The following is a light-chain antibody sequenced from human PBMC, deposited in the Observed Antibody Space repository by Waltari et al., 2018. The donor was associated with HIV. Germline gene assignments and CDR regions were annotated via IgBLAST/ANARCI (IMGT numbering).Light chain of an antibody. V-gene: IGLV3-21*02. CDR1: GIGTQT. CDR3: QLWDTRDLYV. CDR2: DDF. J-gene: IGLJ1*01. Sequence: YVLTQPPSVSVAPGQTARIPCGGAGIGTQTVHWYQQKPGQAPLLVVYDDFARPSGIPDRFSGFNSENTATLTINRVEAGDEADYFCQLWDTRDLYVFGTGTKVTV.